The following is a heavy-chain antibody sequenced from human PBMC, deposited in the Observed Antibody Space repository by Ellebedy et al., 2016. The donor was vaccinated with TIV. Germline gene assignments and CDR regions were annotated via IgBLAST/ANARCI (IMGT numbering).Heavy chain of an antibody. Sequence: GESLKISCAASGFTFSSYAMSWVRQAPGKGLEWASSISGSGGSTFYADSVKGRFTISRDNSKNMLYLQMNSLTAEDTAVYSCAKTVAHEYWGRGTLVTVSS. D-gene: IGHD4-23*01. CDR1: GFTFSSYA. CDR2: ISGSGGST. J-gene: IGHJ4*02. V-gene: IGHV3-23*01. CDR3: AKTVAHEY.